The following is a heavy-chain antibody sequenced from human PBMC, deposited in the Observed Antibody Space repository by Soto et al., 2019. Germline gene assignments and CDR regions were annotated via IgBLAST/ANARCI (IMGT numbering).Heavy chain of an antibody. J-gene: IGHJ4*02. CDR3: AKDYSRSWYYHDY. CDR2: ISYDGSTE. V-gene: IGHV3-30*18. D-gene: IGHD6-13*01. CDR1: GFTFISYG. Sequence: QVQLVESGGGVIQHGRSLRLSCTASGFTFISYGMSWVRHAPGKGLEWVADISYDGSTEYYADSVKGRFTISRDNSKSTVYLQMNGLRAEDTAVYYCAKDYSRSWYYHDYWGQGTLVTVSS.